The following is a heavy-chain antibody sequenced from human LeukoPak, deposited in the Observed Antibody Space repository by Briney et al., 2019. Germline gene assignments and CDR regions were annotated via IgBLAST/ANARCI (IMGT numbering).Heavy chain of an antibody. D-gene: IGHD1-26*01. V-gene: IGHV4-61*02. J-gene: IGHJ4*02. Sequence: SETLSLTCTVSGGSINSGSYYWSWIRQPAGKGLEWIGRIYTSGSTNYNPSLKSRVTISVDTSKNQFSLKLSSVTAADTAVYYCARQSFAPFQVGPETPIESWGQGTLVTVSS. CDR3: ARQSFAPFQVGPETPIES. CDR1: GGSINSGSYY. CDR2: IYTSGST.